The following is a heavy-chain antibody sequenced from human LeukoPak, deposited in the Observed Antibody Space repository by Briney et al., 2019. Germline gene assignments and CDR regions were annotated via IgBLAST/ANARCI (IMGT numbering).Heavy chain of an antibody. CDR2: IYYGRTT. V-gene: IGHV4-39*01. Sequence: SETLSLTCTVSGGSISSSNYDWGWIRQPPGKGLDWIWSIYYGRTTYYDPSLKSQVTISVDTSKNQYSLKLSSVTAADTAVYFCAGVRGIISRNWFDPWGHGTLVTVSS. D-gene: IGHD3-10*01. J-gene: IGHJ5*02. CDR3: AGVRGIISRNWFDP. CDR1: GGSISSSNYD.